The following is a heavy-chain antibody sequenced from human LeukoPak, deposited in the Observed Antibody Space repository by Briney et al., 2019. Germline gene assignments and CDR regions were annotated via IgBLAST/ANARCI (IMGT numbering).Heavy chain of an antibody. V-gene: IGHV1-69*05. CDR3: ARDRSEMATTRTFDY. CDR1: GGTFSSYA. Sequence: SVKASCKASGGTFSSYAISWVRQAPGQGLEWMGGIIPIFGTANYAQKFQGRVTITTDESTSTAYMELSSLRSEDTAVHYCARDRSEMATTRTFDYWGQGTLVTVSS. CDR2: IIPIFGTA. J-gene: IGHJ4*02. D-gene: IGHD5-24*01.